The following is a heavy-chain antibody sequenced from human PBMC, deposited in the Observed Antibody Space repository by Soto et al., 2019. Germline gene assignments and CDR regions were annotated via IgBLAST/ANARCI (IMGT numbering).Heavy chain of an antibody. CDR2: IYTSGST. CDR1: GGSISSYY. CDR3: ARAAAVAGQRHFDY. J-gene: IGHJ4*02. V-gene: IGHV4-4*07. Sequence: QVQLQESGPGLVKPSETLSLTCTVSGGSISSYYWSWIRQPAGKGLEWIGRIYTSGSTNYNPSLKNRVTMSVDTSKNQYSLQLSSVTAADTAVYYCARAAAVAGQRHFDYWGQGTLVTVSS. D-gene: IGHD6-19*01.